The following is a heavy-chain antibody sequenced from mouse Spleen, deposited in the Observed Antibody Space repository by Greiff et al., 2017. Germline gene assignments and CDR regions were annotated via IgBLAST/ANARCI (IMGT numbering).Heavy chain of an antibody. D-gene: IGHD3-3*01. Sequence: QVQLQQPGAELVRPGSSVKLSCKASGYTFTSYWMDWVKQRPGQGLEWIGNIYPSDSETHYNQKFKDKATLTVDKSSSTAYMQLSSLTSEDSAVYFCARFRDEGYWGQGTTLTVSS. CDR1: GYTFTSYW. J-gene: IGHJ2*01. V-gene: IGHV1-61*01. CDR2: IYPSDSET. CDR3: ARFRDEGY.